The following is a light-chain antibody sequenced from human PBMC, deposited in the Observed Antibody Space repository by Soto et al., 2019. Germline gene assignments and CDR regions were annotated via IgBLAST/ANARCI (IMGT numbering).Light chain of an antibody. J-gene: IGKJ1*01. CDR2: DTS. CDR1: EDVDIY. CDR3: QQRFSWPPWT. V-gene: IGKV3-11*01. Sequence: EVVLTQSPATLSLSPGGRATLSCRASEDVDIYLAWYQQRPGQAPRLLIYDTSKRATGIPARFTGTGSGTGFTLTISSLEPEDFAVYYCQQRFSWPPWTFGQGTKVEIK.